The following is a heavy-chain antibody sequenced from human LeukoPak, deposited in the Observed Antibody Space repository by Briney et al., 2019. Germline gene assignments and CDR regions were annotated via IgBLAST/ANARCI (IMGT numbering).Heavy chain of an antibody. Sequence: PGGSLRLSCAASGFTFSSYGMHWVRQAPGKGLEWVAVISYDGSNKYYADSVKGRFTISRDNSKNTLYLQMNSLRAEDTAVYYCAKGPGRIYCSGGSCYVDYWGQGTLVTVSS. CDR2: ISYDGSNK. CDR1: GFTFSSYG. D-gene: IGHD2-15*01. V-gene: IGHV3-30*18. CDR3: AKGPGRIYCSGGSCYVDY. J-gene: IGHJ4*02.